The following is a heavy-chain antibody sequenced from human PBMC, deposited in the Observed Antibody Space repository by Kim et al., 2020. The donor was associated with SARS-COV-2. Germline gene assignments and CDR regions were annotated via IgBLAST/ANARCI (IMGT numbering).Heavy chain of an antibody. CDR2: ISGSGGST. J-gene: IGHJ6*02. CDR1: GFTFSSYA. V-gene: IGHV3-23*01. D-gene: IGHD3-22*01. CDR3: AKARTTMIVVVITTGYYYGMDV. Sequence: GGSLRLSCAASGFTFSSYAMSWVRQAPGKGLECVSAISGSGGSTYYADSVKGRFTISRDNSKNTLYLQMNSLRAEDTAVYYCAKARTTMIVVVITTGYYYGMDVWGQGTTVTVSS.